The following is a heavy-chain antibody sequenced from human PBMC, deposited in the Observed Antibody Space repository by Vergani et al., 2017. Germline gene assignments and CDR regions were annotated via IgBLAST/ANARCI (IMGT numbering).Heavy chain of an antibody. CDR2: ISSSSSYI. CDR1: GFTFSSYS. J-gene: IGHJ6*02. D-gene: IGHD3-10*01. CDR3: ARDLTYYYGSGSFSGMDV. Sequence: EVQLVESGGGLVKPGGSLRLSCAASGFTFSSYSMNWVRQAPGKGLEWVSSISSSSSYIYYGDSVKGRFPVSGDNAKDSLYLQMKSLRAEDTAVDYCARDLTYYYGSGSFSGMDVGGQGTTVTVPS. V-gene: IGHV3-21*01.